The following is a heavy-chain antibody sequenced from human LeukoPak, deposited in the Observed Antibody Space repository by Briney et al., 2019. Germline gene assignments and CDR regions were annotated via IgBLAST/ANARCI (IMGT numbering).Heavy chain of an antibody. CDR1: GGSISSSSYY. D-gene: IGHD3-22*01. CDR2: IYYSGST. CDR3: ARRSEWLLLRGDSAFDI. Sequence: PSETLSLTCTVSGGSISSSSYYWGWIRQPPGKGLEWIGSIYYSGSTYYNPSLKSRVTISVDASKNQFSLKLSSVTAADTAVYYCARRSEWLLLRGDSAFDIWGQGTMVTVSS. J-gene: IGHJ3*02. V-gene: IGHV4-39*01.